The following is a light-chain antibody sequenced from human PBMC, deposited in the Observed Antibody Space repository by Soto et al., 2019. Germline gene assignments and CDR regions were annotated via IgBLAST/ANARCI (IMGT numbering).Light chain of an antibody. Sequence: EIVMTQSPSTLSVSPGERATLSCRASQSVSSNLAWYQQKPVQAPRLLIYGASTRANGITARFSASGSGSEFTLTISRLQSDSFVVYYGQQYNNWPPWTFGQGTKVEIK. CDR2: GAS. CDR1: QSVSSN. V-gene: IGKV3-15*01. J-gene: IGKJ1*01. CDR3: QQYNNWPPWT.